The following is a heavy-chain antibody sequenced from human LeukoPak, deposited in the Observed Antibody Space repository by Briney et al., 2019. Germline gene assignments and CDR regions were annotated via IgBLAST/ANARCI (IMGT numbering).Heavy chain of an antibody. V-gene: IGHV3-30*18. CDR2: ISYDGSNK. D-gene: IGHD2-15*01. CDR3: AKDRIFDY. CDR1: GFTFSSYG. J-gene: IGHJ4*02. Sequence: GGSLRLSCAASGFTFSSYGMHWGRQAPGKGLEWVAVISYDGSNKYYADSVKGRFTISRDNSKNTLYLQMNSLTAEDTAVYSCAKDRIFDYWGQGTLVTVSS.